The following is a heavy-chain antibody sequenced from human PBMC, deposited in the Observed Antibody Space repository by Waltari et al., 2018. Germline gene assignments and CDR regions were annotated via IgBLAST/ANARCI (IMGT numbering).Heavy chain of an antibody. J-gene: IGHJ6*02. CDR2: INPSGGST. CDR1: EFTFTSSY. Sequence: QVQLVQSGAEVKKPGASVKISCKTSEFTFTSSYIHWVRQAPGQGLEWRGIINPSGGSTISAQKFQGRVTMTRDTSTSTVYMELSSLRSDDTAVYYCALDTGALWMDVWGQGTTVTVSS. D-gene: IGHD2-21*01. V-gene: IGHV1-46*01. CDR3: ALDTGALWMDV.